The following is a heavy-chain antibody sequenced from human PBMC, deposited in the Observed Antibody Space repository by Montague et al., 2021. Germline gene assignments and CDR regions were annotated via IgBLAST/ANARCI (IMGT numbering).Heavy chain of an antibody. CDR2: MFYGGAT. Sequence: ETLSLICTVSSGSIFHAHWSWVRQPPGKGLEWLGSMFYGGATSNNPSLKSRVTMSIDTSTNQFSLKLSFVTAADTAVYYCAKQDYFVSGTSYKGFDPWGQGILVTVSS. J-gene: IGHJ5*02. D-gene: IGHD3-10*01. CDR3: AKQDYFVSGTSYKGFDP. V-gene: IGHV4-59*08. CDR1: SGSIFHAH.